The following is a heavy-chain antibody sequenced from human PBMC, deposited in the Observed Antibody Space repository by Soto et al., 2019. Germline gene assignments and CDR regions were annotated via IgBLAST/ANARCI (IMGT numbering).Heavy chain of an antibody. CDR2: TYYRSKWYN. D-gene: IGHD3-10*01. Sequence: KQSQTLSLTCVISGDSVSTKNRTWNWIRQSPSRGLEWLGRTYYRSKWYNDYALSVKSRISINPDTSRNQFTLQVNSVTPEDTAVYYCARDRGVRGLVNFDYWGQGTLVTVSS. CDR3: ARDRGVRGLVNFDY. CDR1: GDSVSTKNRT. V-gene: IGHV6-1*01. J-gene: IGHJ4*02.